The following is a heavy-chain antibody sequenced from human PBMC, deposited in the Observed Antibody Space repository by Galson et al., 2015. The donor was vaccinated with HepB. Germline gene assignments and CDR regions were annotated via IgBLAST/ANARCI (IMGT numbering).Heavy chain of an antibody. D-gene: IGHD1-26*01. J-gene: IGHJ4*02. Sequence: SLRLSCAASGFTFSSYTMNWVRQAPGKGLEWISYISTTSDNKFSADSVKGRFIISRDNAKNLLYLQMNGLRAEDTAVYYCTRIALSGSYWYFDYWGQGSLVTVSS. V-gene: IGHV3-48*01. CDR2: ISTTSDNK. CDR1: GFTFSSYT. CDR3: TRIALSGSYWYFDY.